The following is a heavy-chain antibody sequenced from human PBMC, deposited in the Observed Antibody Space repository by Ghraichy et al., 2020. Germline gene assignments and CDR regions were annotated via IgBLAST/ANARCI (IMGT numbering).Heavy chain of an antibody. D-gene: IGHD4-11*01. CDR2: INHSGST. Sequence: SETLSLTCAVYGGSFSGYYWSWIRQPPGKGLEWIGEINHSGSTNYNPSLKSRVTISVDTSKNQFSLKLSSVPAADTAVYYCARGHDYPTLDYWGQGTLVTVSS. J-gene: IGHJ4*02. CDR3: ARGHDYPTLDY. V-gene: IGHV4-34*01. CDR1: GGSFSGYY.